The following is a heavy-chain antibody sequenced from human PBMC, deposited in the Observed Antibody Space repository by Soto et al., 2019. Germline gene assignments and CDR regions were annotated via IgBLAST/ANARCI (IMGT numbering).Heavy chain of an antibody. CDR1: GFSLSTTGVG. CDR3: VQSRCGGDCLQSYSSHSYYGLDV. V-gene: IGHV2-5*02. Sequence: QITLKESGPPLVKPTQPLTLTCTFSGFSLSTTGVGVGWIRQPPGKALEWLALIYWDDDKRYNPSLNSRLTITKCTSKTRVVLAMNNMDPVDTATFYCVQSRCGGDCLQSYSSHSYYGLDVWGQGTTVTVSS. CDR2: IYWDDDK. D-gene: IGHD2-21*02. J-gene: IGHJ6*02.